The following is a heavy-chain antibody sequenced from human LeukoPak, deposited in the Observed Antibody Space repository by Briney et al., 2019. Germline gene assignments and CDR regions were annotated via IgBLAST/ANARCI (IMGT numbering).Heavy chain of an antibody. CDR3: ASAREYCGSAECYEYFQH. J-gene: IGHJ1*01. CDR2: IYSGGST. CDR1: GFTVGTNS. V-gene: IGHV3-53*01. Sequence: GGSLRLSCAASGFTVGTNSMSWVRQCPGKGLEWVSVIYSGGSTYYADSVNGRFTISRDNSRNTLFLQMNSLSAEDTALYYCASAREYCGSAECYEYFQHWGQGTLVTVSS. D-gene: IGHD2-21*01.